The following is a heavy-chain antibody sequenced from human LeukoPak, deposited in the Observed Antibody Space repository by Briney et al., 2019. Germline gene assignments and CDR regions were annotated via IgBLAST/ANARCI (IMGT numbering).Heavy chain of an antibody. CDR3: ARVRDQYYYYGMDV. CDR1: GGSISSYY. J-gene: IGHJ6*02. Sequence: PSETLSLTCTVSGGSISSYYWSWIRQPPGKGLEWIGYIYYSGSTNYNPSLKSRVTMSVDASKDQFSLKLSSVTAADTAVYYWARVRDQYYYYGMDVWGQGTTVTVSS. V-gene: IGHV4-59*12. CDR2: IYYSGST.